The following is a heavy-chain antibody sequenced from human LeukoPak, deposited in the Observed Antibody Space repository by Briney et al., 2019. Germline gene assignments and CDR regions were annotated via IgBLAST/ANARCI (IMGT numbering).Heavy chain of an antibody. CDR3: ARLFTISGMLYPPAV. CDR1: GGSISSSSYC. D-gene: IGHD3-3*01. Sequence: SETLSLTCIVSGGSISSSSYCWGWIRQPPGKGLEWIGNICYGETTYYNPSLKSRVTISVDTSKNQFSLKLSSVTAADTAVYYCARLFTISGMLYPPAVWGQGTTVIVSS. CDR2: ICYGETT. J-gene: IGHJ6*02. V-gene: IGHV4-39*01.